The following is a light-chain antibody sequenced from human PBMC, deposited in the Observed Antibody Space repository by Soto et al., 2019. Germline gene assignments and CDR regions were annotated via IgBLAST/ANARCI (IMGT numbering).Light chain of an antibody. Sequence: QSALTQPASVSGSPGQSITISCTGTSSDVGGYNYVSWYQQHPGKAPKLMIYDVSNRPSGVSNRFSGSKSGNTASLTISGLQAEDEAYYYCSSYTSSSTPVVFGGGTTLTVL. V-gene: IGLV2-14*01. CDR2: DVS. CDR3: SSYTSSSTPVV. J-gene: IGLJ2*01. CDR1: SSDVGGYNY.